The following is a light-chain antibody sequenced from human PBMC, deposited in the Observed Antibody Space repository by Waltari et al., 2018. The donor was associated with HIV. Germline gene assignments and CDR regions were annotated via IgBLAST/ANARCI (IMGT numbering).Light chain of an antibody. Sequence: QSVLTQPPSVSWAPGQRVTISCTGSSSNIGAGYHVHWYQQLPGTAPKLLIYGNSNRPSGVPDRFSGAKSGTSASLAITGLQAEDEADYHCQSHDSSLSGYVFGTGTKVTVL. V-gene: IGLV1-40*01. CDR1: SSNIGAGYH. CDR3: QSHDSSLSGYV. CDR2: GNS. J-gene: IGLJ1*01.